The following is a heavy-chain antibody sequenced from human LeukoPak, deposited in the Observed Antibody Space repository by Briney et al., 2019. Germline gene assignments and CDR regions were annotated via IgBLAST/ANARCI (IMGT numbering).Heavy chain of an antibody. CDR1: GFTFSSNW. CDR3: VRDLGGRSGH. D-gene: IGHD1-26*01. V-gene: IGHV3-74*01. CDR2: INEDGSTT. J-gene: IGHJ4*02. Sequence: GGSLRLSCAASGFTFSSNWMHWVRQAPGKGLVWVSRINEDGSTTNYADSVKGRSTIFRDNAKNTLYPQMNSLRAEDTAVYYCVRDLGGRSGHWGQGTLVTVSS.